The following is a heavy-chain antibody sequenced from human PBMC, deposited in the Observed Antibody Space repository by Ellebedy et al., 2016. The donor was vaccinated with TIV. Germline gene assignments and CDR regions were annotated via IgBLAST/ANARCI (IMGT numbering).Heavy chain of an antibody. V-gene: IGHV1-46*01. CDR1: GYTFTSYY. J-gene: IGHJ4*02. CDR3: ARGSHYFDSGGYHD. CDR2: INPSGGST. D-gene: IGHD3-22*01. Sequence: ASVKVSCXASGYTFTSYYMHWVRQAPGQGLEWMGIINPSGGSTSYAQKFQGRVTMTTDTSTSTAYLELTSLTSDDTAVYYCARGSHYFDSGGYHDWGQGTLVTVSS.